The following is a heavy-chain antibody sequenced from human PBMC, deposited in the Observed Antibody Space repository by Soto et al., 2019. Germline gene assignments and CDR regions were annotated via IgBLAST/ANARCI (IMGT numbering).Heavy chain of an antibody. Sequence: SETLSLTCAVAGGSISSYYWSWIRQPPGKGLEWIGYIYYSGSTNYNPSLKSRVTISVDTSKNQFSLKLSSVTAADTAVYYCARVKGGYYGSGSLYYYYGMEVWGQGTTVTVSS. D-gene: IGHD3-10*01. V-gene: IGHV4-59*01. CDR3: ARVKGGYYGSGSLYYYYGMEV. CDR2: IYYSGST. CDR1: GGSISSYY. J-gene: IGHJ6*02.